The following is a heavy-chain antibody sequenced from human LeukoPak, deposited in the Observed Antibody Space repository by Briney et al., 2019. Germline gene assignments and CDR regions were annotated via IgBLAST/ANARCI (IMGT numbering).Heavy chain of an antibody. CDR1: GYSFTSYW. Sequence: GESLKISCKGSGYSFTSYWIGRVRQISGKGLEWMGIIYPGDSDTRYSPSFQDHVTISADKSISTAYLQWSSLRASDTAMYYCARRGGVVPAAISWHFDYWGQGTLVTVSS. D-gene: IGHD2-2*01. CDR2: IYPGDSDT. CDR3: ARRGGVVPAAISWHFDY. J-gene: IGHJ4*02. V-gene: IGHV5-51*01.